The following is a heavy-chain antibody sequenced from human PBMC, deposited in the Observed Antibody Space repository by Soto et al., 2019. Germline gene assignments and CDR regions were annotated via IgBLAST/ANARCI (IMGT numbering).Heavy chain of an antibody. D-gene: IGHD2-21*02. CDR3: ARVLHCGGDCYFDYFDY. CDR2: IIPIFGTT. V-gene: IGHV1-69*12. Sequence: QVQLVQSGSEVKKPGSSVKVSCKASGGTFSTYAINWVRQAPGQGLEWMGRIIPIFGTTNYAQNFQGRVTITADESTSTAYMELSSLRSEDTAVYYCARVLHCGGDCYFDYFDYWGQGTLVTVSS. CDR1: GGTFSTYA. J-gene: IGHJ4*02.